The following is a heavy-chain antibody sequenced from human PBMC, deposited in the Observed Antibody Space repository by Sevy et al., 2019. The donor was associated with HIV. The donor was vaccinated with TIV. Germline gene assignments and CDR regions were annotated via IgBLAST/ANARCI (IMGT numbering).Heavy chain of an antibody. CDR3: ARGHSSSWPYFDY. V-gene: IGHV3-21*01. J-gene: IGHJ4*02. D-gene: IGHD6-13*01. CDR2: ISLSSNYI. CDR1: GFTFSTYT. Sequence: GGSLRLSCAASGFTFSTYTMNWVRQAPGKALQWVSSISLSSNYIFFADSMKGRFTISRDNAKNSLYLQMNSLRAEDTAVYYCARGHSSSWPYFDYWGQGTLVTVSS.